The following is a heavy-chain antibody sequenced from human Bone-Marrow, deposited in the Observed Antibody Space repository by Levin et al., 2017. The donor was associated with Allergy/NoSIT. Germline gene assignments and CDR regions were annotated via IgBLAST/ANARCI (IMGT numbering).Heavy chain of an antibody. CDR3: AREDGSTFDS. V-gene: IGHV4-31*03. J-gene: IGHJ4*02. CDR1: GASISGGGYH. D-gene: IGHD2-2*03. CDR2: IYYSGST. Sequence: KPLETLSLTCTVSGASISGGGYHWSWIRQHAGKGLEWIGYIYYSGSTYYNPSLKSRVMISVDTSKNQFSLKVSSTTAADTAVYYCAREDGSTFDSWGQGTLVTVSS.